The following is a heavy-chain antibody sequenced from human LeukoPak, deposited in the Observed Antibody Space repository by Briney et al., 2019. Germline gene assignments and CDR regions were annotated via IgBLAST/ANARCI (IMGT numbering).Heavy chain of an antibody. V-gene: IGHV3-74*01. D-gene: IGHD5-24*01. J-gene: IGHJ4*02. CDR1: EFTFSRYW. CDR3: AVRPPLSRRDGYNGDFGY. CDR2: INSDGSST. Sequence: GGSLRLSCVASEFTFSRYWMHWVRQAPGKGLVWVSHINSDGSSTSYADSVKGRFTISRDNAKNTLYLQMNSLRAEDTAVYYCAVRPPLSRRDGYNGDFGYWGQGTLVTVSS.